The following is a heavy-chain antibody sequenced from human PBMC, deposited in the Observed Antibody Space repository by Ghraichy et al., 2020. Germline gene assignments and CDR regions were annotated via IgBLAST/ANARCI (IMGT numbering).Heavy chain of an antibody. CDR3: ARVTYYSVSGTYNYGMDV. CDR2: IKQDGSEQ. J-gene: IGHJ6*02. V-gene: IGHV3-7*01. CDR1: GFTFSTYW. Sequence: ETLSLTCAASGFTFSTYWMSWVRQAPGKGLEWVGNIKQDGSEQYYVGSVKGRFTISRDNAKNSLYLQMNSLRAEDTAVFYCARVTYYSVSGTYNYGMDVWGQGTTVTVSS. D-gene: IGHD3-10*01.